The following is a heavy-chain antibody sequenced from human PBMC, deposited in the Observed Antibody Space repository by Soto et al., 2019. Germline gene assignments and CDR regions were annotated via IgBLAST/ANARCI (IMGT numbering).Heavy chain of an antibody. Sequence: QVQVVDSGGGVVQPGTSLRLSCAASGFTFSNFGMHWVRQAPGKGLEWVAVIWHDGKNKYYADSAKGRFTISRDNSKNTLYLQMNSLRAEDTAVYYCARDPGQDEAMDYWGQGTLVTVSS. CDR1: GFTFSNFG. CDR3: ARDPGQDEAMDY. CDR2: IWHDGKNK. V-gene: IGHV3-33*01. J-gene: IGHJ4*02.